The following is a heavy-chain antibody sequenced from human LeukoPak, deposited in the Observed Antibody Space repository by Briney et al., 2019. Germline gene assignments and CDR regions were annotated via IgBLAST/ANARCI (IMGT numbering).Heavy chain of an antibody. V-gene: IGHV4-34*01. J-gene: IGHJ5*02. CDR2: IYYSGST. CDR1: GGSFSGYY. D-gene: IGHD3-3*01. CDR3: ARQDYDFWSGYHQNWFDP. Sequence: PSETLSLTCAVYGGSFSGYYWSWIRQPPGKGLEWIGSIYYSGSTYYDPSLKSRVTISVDTSKNQFSLKLSSVTAADTAVYYCARQDYDFWSGYHQNWFDPWGQGTLVTVSS.